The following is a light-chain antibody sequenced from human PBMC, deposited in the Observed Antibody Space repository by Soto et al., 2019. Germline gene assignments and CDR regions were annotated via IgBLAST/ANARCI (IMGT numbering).Light chain of an antibody. Sequence: EIVLTQSPATLSLSPGERATLSCRASQSVSSYLAWYQQKPGQAPRLLIYDASNRATGIPARFSGSGSGTDFTPTISSLESEDFAVYYCQQRSNWPPTFGGGTKVDIK. CDR1: QSVSSY. V-gene: IGKV3-11*01. J-gene: IGKJ4*01. CDR3: QQRSNWPPT. CDR2: DAS.